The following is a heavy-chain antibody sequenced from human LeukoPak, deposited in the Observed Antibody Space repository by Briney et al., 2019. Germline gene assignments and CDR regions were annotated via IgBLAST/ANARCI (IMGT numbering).Heavy chain of an antibody. J-gene: IGHJ4*02. D-gene: IGHD1-26*01. Sequence: SETLSLTCTVSGGSISSYYWSWIRQPPGKGLEWIGYIYYSGSTNYNPSLESRLTISVDTSKNQFSLKLSSVTAADTAVYYCASSEEGGGSYYWGQGTLVTVSS. CDR1: GGSISSYY. V-gene: IGHV4-59*08. CDR2: IYYSGST. CDR3: ASSEEGGGSYY.